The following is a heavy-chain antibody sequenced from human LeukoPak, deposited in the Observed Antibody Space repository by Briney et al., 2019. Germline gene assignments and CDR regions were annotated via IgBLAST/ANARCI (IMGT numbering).Heavy chain of an antibody. CDR2: ISSSTSTYN. CDR3: AKDRETTVTTFGMDV. V-gene: IGHV3-21*04. J-gene: IGHJ6*02. Sequence: GGSLRLSCVASGFTFSSYNMHWVRQAPGKGLEWVSTISSSTSTYNYYSDSVKGRFTISRDNAKNSLYLQLNSLRAEDTALYYCAKDRETTVTTFGMDVWGQGTTVTVSS. D-gene: IGHD4-17*01. CDR1: GFTFSSYN.